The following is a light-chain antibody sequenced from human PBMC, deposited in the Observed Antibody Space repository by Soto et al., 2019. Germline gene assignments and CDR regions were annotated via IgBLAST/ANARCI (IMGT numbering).Light chain of an antibody. CDR1: QDVSKN. V-gene: IGKV1-33*01. CDR2: DAS. Sequence: IQMTQSPSSLSASVGDRVTITCQGSQDVSKNLNWYQQKPGKAPKLLTYDASSLQTGVPSRFSGSGSATHFTFTISSLQPEDIATYYCQQYDNLLPITFGPGTRLEIK. CDR3: QQYDNLLPIT. J-gene: IGKJ5*01.